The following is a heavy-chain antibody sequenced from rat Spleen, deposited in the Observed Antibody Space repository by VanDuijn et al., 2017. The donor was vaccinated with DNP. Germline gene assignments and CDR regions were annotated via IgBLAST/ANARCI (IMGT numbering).Heavy chain of an antibody. CDR3: ARQYNSGTPFAY. J-gene: IGHJ3*01. Sequence: EVQLVESGGGLVQPGRSMKLSCAASGFTFSDFYMAWVRQAPKKGLEWVASISHEGSSSYYGDSVKGRFTISRDDAKSSLYLQMNSLRSEDTATYYCARQYNSGTPFAYWGQGTLVTVSS. CDR1: GFTFSDFY. CDR2: ISHEGSSS. V-gene: IGHV5-22*01. D-gene: IGHD4-3*01.